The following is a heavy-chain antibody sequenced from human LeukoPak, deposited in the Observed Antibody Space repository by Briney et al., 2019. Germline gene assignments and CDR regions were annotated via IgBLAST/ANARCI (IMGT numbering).Heavy chain of an antibody. CDR2: IIPIFGTA. D-gene: IGHD5-24*01. CDR3: AYILFLEMATIEGWFDP. J-gene: IGHJ5*02. Sequence: SVTVSCKASGGTFSSYAISWVRQAPGQGLEWMGGIIPIFGTANYAQKFQGGVTITAEESTSTAYMEVSRLRSEDTAVYYCAYILFLEMATIEGWFDPWGQGTLVTVSS. CDR1: GGTFSSYA. V-gene: IGHV1-69*01.